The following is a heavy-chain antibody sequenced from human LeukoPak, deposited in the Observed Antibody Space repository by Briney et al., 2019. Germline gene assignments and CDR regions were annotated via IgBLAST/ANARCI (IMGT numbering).Heavy chain of an antibody. Sequence: GASVKVSCKASGYTFTGYYMHWVRQAPGQGLEWMGWINPNSGGTNYAQKFQGRVTMTRDTSISTAYMELSRLRSDDTAVYYCARDFTGYSSSWYRQTLDYWGQGTLVTVSS. V-gene: IGHV1-2*02. CDR1: GYTFTGYY. J-gene: IGHJ4*02. CDR3: ARDFTGYSSSWYRQTLDY. D-gene: IGHD6-13*01. CDR2: INPNSGGT.